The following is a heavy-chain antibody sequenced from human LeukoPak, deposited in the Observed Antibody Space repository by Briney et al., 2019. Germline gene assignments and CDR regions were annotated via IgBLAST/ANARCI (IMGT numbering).Heavy chain of an antibody. D-gene: IGHD3-10*01. J-gene: IGHJ4*02. CDR2: ISAYNGDT. CDR1: AYTFTSYG. V-gene: IGHV1-18*01. CDR3: ARSYYYGSGSYSDY. Sequence: ASVKVSLKASAYTFTSYGISWGRQAPGQGLEWMGWISAYNGDTNYSQTLRGRVTMNTDTSTSTAYMELRSLRSDDTAVYYCARSYYYGSGSYSDYWGQGTLVTVSS.